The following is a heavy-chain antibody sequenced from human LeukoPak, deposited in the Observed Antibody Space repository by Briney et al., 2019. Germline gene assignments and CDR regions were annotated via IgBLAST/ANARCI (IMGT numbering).Heavy chain of an antibody. J-gene: IGHJ5*02. V-gene: IGHV3-23*01. CDR3: AKGPAFGGVGWFDP. CDR2: ISGSGATT. D-gene: IGHD3-16*01. Sequence: GGSLRLSCAVSGFTFGSYAMSWVRQAPGKGLEWVSGISGSGATTNYAGSVKGRFTISRDNSNNTLYLQMNSLRDEDTAVYYCAKGPAFGGVGWFDPWGQGTLVTVSS. CDR1: GFTFGSYA.